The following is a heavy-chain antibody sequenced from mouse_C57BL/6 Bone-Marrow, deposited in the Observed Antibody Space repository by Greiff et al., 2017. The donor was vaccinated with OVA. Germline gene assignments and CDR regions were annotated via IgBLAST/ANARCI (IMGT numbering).Heavy chain of an antibody. CDR3: ARRLPGAMDY. Sequence: QVQLPQSGPELVKPGASVKISCKASGYSFTSYYIHWVKQRPGQGLEWIGWIYPGSGNTKYNEKFKGKATLTADTSSSTAYMQLSSLTSEDAAVYYCARRLPGAMDYWGQGTSVTVSS. D-gene: IGHD1-2*01. V-gene: IGHV1-66*01. CDR2: IYPGSGNT. J-gene: IGHJ4*01. CDR1: GYSFTSYY.